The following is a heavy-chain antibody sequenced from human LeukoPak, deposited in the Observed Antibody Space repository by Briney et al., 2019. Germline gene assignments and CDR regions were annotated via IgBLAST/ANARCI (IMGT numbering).Heavy chain of an antibody. J-gene: IGHJ3*02. Sequence: GGSLRISCKGSGYSFTSYWISWVRQMPGKGLEWMGRIDPSDSYTNYSPSFQGHVTISADKSISTAYLQWSSLKASDTAMYYCALIMVTGPDAFDIWGQGTMVTVSS. D-gene: IGHD5-18*01. CDR1: GYSFTSYW. CDR3: ALIMVTGPDAFDI. V-gene: IGHV5-10-1*01. CDR2: IDPSDSYT.